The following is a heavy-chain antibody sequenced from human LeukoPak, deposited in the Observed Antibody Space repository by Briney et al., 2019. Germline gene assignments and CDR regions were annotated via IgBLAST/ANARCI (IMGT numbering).Heavy chain of an antibody. CDR2: INPNSGGT. Sequence: GASVKVSCKASGYTFTGYYMHWVRQAPGQGLEWMGRINPNSGGTNYAQKFQGRVTMTRDTSISTAYMELSRLRSDDTAVYYCARELKGGSPAAGIGLHSHYYYYCGMDVWGQGTTVTVSS. V-gene: IGHV1-2*06. CDR1: GYTFTGYY. D-gene: IGHD6-13*01. J-gene: IGHJ6*02. CDR3: ARELKGGSPAAGIGLHSHYYYYCGMDV.